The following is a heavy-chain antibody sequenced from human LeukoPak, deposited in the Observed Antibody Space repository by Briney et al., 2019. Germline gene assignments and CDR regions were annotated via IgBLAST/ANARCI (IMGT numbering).Heavy chain of an antibody. V-gene: IGHV4-38-2*02. J-gene: IGHJ4*02. CDR1: GYSISSGYF. CDR2: FYHSGIT. D-gene: IGHD6-19*01. Sequence: SETLSLTCTVSGYSISSGYFWGWIRQPPGKGLEWIGSFYHSGITYYNPSLKSRVTISVEMSKNQFSLKLSSVTAADTAVYYCARGTLYRGWSYYLDFWGQGSQVTVSS. CDR3: ARGTLYRGWSYYLDF.